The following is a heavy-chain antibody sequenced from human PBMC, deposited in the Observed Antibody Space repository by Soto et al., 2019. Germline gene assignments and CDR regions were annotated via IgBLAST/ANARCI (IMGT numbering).Heavy chain of an antibody. V-gene: IGHV1-69*18. CDR2: IIPFIGTA. CDR1: GGTFSSYA. D-gene: IGHD4-4*01. J-gene: IGHJ6*02. CDR3: ARVVMTTVPASYYYCMDV. Sequence: QVQLVQSGAEVKKPGSSVTVSCKASGGTFSSYAISWVRQAPGQGLEWMGRIIPFIGTANYAQKFQGRVTSTADESTSTAYMELTSLRSEDTAVYYCARVVMTTVPASYYYCMDVWGQGTTVTVSS.